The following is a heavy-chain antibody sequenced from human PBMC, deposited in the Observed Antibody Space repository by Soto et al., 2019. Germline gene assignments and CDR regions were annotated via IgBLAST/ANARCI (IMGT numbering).Heavy chain of an antibody. Sequence: PGGSLRLSCAASGFTFSSYAMHWVRQAPGKGLEWVAVISYDGSNKYYADSVKGRFTISRDNSKNTLYLQMNSLRAEDTAVYYCARDGSDPTYYYGMDVWGQGTTVTVSS. J-gene: IGHJ6*02. CDR2: ISYDGSNK. D-gene: IGHD2-21*02. CDR3: ARDGSDPTYYYGMDV. V-gene: IGHV3-30-3*01. CDR1: GFTFSSYA.